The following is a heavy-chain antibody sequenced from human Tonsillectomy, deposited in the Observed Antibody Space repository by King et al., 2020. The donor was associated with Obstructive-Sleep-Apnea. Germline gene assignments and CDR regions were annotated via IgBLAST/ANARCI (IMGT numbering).Heavy chain of an antibody. CDR2: IWYDGSNK. D-gene: IGHD3-10*01. V-gene: IGHV3-33*01. CDR1: GFTFSTYG. J-gene: IGHJ6*02. Sequence: VQLVESGGGVVQPGRSLRLSCAASGFTFSTYGMHWVRQAPGTGLEWVAVIWYDGSNKYYADSVKDRFTISRDNSKNTLYLQMNSLRADDTALYYCARGSGSYRKRGMDVWGQGTTVTVSS. CDR3: ARGSGSYRKRGMDV.